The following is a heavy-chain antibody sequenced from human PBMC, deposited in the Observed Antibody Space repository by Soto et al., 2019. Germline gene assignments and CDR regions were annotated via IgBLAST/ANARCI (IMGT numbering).Heavy chain of an antibody. CDR3: ARHGYEQRWLLDT. V-gene: IGHV4-39*01. D-gene: IGHD5-18*01. J-gene: IGHJ4*02. CDR2: IYYSGST. Sequence: QLQLQESGPGLVKPSETLSLTCTVSGGSISSSSYYWGWIRQPPGKGLEWIGSIYYSGSTYYNPSLKSGASRSVDTSKNQFSLKLSSVTAADTAVYYCARHGYEQRWLLDTWGQGTLVTVSS. CDR1: GGSISSSSYY.